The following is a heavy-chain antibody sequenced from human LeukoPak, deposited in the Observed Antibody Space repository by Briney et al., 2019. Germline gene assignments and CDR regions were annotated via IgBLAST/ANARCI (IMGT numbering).Heavy chain of an antibody. Sequence: PGGSLRLSCAASGFTFSSYWMSWVRQAPGKGREWVANIKQDGSEKYYVDSVKGRFTISRDNAKNSLYLQMNSLRAEDTAVYYCARDSPPLAYYYYGMDVWGQGTTVTVSS. CDR3: ARDSPPLAYYYYGMDV. J-gene: IGHJ6*02. CDR2: IKQDGSEK. CDR1: GFTFSSYW. V-gene: IGHV3-7*01.